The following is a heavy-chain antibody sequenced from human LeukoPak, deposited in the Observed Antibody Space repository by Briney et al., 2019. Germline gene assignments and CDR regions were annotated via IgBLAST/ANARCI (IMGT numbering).Heavy chain of an antibody. V-gene: IGHV1-69*01. D-gene: IGHD5-18*01. CDR3: ARDRSYGSFDY. J-gene: IGHJ4*02. Sequence: SVKVSCKASGGTFSSYTINWVRQAPGQGLEWMGGIIPVFGTANYVQKFQGRVTITADESTSTAYMELSSLTAEDTALYHCARDRSYGSFDYWGQGTLVTVSS. CDR1: GGTFSSYT. CDR2: IIPVFGTA.